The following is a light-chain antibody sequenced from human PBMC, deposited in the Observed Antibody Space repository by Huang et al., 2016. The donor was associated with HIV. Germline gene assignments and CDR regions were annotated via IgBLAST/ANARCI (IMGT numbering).Light chain of an antibody. CDR3: HQYNNWPPTWT. J-gene: IGKJ1*01. CDR1: QSVSTN. Sequence: EIVMTQSPATLSVSPGERATLSCRASQSVSTNLAWFQQSPGRAPRLLIYDASIRTLAVPARFSGSGSGTEFTLTISGLQSEDFAVYYCHQYNNWPPTWTFGQGTKVEVK. V-gene: IGKV3-15*01. CDR2: DAS.